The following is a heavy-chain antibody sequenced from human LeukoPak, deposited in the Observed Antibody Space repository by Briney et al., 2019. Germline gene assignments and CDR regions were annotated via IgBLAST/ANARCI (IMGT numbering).Heavy chain of an antibody. Sequence: GESLKISCKGSGYSFTSYWISWVRQMPGKGLEWMGRIDPSDSYTNYSPSFQGHVTMSADKSISTAYLQWSSLKASDTAMYYCARHASSSGYDRHFDYWGQGTLVTVSS. D-gene: IGHD5-12*01. V-gene: IGHV5-10-1*01. J-gene: IGHJ4*02. CDR2: IDPSDSYT. CDR1: GYSFTSYW. CDR3: ARHASSSGYDRHFDY.